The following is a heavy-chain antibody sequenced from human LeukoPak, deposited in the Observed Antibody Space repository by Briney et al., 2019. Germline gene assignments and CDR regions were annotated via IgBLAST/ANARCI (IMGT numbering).Heavy chain of an antibody. CDR3: AGVRGGDYGLDY. V-gene: IGHV3-30-3*01. D-gene: IGHD2-21*02. Sequence: PGGSLRLSCAASGFTFSSYAMHWVRQAPGKGLEWVAVISYDGSNKYYADSVKGRFTISRDNSKNTLYLQMNSLRAEDTAVYYCAGVRGGDYGLDYWGQGTLVTVSS. J-gene: IGHJ4*02. CDR2: ISYDGSNK. CDR1: GFTFSSYA.